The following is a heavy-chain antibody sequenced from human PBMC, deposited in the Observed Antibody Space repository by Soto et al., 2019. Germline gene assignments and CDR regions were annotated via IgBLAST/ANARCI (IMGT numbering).Heavy chain of an antibody. CDR2: ISAYNGNT. J-gene: IGHJ3*02. CDR1: GYTFTSYG. V-gene: IGHV1-18*01. CDR3: ARGQEEEWELLYYSFDI. D-gene: IGHD1-26*01. Sequence: QVQLVQSGAEVKKPGASVKVYCKASGYTFTSYGISWVRQAPGQGLEWMGWISAYNGNTNYAQKLQGRVTMTTDTSTSTAYMELRSRRSDDTAVYYCARGQEEEWELLYYSFDIWGQGTMVTVSS.